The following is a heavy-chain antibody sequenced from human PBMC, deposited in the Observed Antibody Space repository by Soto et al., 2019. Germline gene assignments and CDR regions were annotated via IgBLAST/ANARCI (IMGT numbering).Heavy chain of an antibody. V-gene: IGHV3-21*01. CDR2: ITTSSAYI. J-gene: IGHJ5*02. CDR3: VRSGTARLLRHSWFDT. CDR1: GFTSTTYD. D-gene: IGHD2-21*01. Sequence: EVQLLESGGGLVKPGGSLRLSCAASGFTSTTYDMNWVRQAPGKGLEWVSSITTSSAYIYYADSLKGRITISRDNAKNSLFLQMNSLRAEDTAVYYCVRSGTARLLRHSWFDTWGQGTLVTVSS.